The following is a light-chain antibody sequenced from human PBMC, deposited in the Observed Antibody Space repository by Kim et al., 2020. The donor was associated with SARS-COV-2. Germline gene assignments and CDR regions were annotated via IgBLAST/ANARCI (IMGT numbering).Light chain of an antibody. Sequence: SSELTQDPAVSVALGQTVRITCQGDSLRSYYANWYQQKPGQAPVLVVYGKNNRPSGIPDRLSGSSSGNTASLTITGAQAEDEADYYCNSRDSSGDHVVFGGGTQLTVL. CDR1: SLRSYY. V-gene: IGLV3-19*01. CDR2: GKN. CDR3: NSRDSSGDHVV. J-gene: IGLJ2*01.